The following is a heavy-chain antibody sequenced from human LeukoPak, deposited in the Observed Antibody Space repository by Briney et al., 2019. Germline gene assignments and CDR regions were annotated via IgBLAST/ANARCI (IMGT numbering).Heavy chain of an antibody. CDR2: INWNGDST. V-gene: IGHV3-20*04. D-gene: IGHD6-19*01. CDR3: AKFAGWWFDP. Sequence: PGGSLRLSCAASGFSFDDYGLTWVRQAPGKGLEWVSGINWNGDSTDYADSVKGRFTISRDNAKNSLYLQMSSLRVEDTAVYYCAKFAGWWFDPWGQGTLVTVSS. CDR1: GFSFDDYG. J-gene: IGHJ5*02.